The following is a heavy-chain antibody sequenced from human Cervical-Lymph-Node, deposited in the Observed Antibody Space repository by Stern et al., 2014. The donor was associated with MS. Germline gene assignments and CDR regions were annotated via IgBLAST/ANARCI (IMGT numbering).Heavy chain of an antibody. J-gene: IGHJ3*02. V-gene: IGHV4-31*03. CDR1: GGSISSGSFY. Sequence: QVQLQESGPGLVKPSQTLSLTCSVSGGSISSGSFYWSWIRQHTGKGLEWIAYIHYSGNNYYNSSLKSRVRLSAETSKNQFSLKLSSVTAADTAGYYGARLSSDAFDIWGQGTLVTVSS. CDR3: ARLSSDAFDI. CDR2: IHYSGNN.